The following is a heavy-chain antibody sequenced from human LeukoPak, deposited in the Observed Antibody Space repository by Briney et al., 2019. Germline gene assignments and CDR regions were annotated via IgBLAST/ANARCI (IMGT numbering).Heavy chain of an antibody. CDR3: AREQRSLTGGQKYYYYMDV. CDR1: GFTFSDYY. J-gene: IGHJ6*03. V-gene: IGHV3-11*04. D-gene: IGHD7-27*01. CDR2: ISSSGSTI. Sequence: GGSLRLSCAASGFTFSDYYMSWIRQAPGKGLEWVSYISSSGSTIYYADSVKGRFTISRDNAKNSLYLQMNSLRAEDTAVYYCAREQRSLTGGQKYYYYMDVWGKGTTVTVSS.